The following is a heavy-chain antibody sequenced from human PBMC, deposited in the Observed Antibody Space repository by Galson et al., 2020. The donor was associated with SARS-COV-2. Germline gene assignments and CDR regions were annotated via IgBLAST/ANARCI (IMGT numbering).Heavy chain of an antibody. D-gene: IGHD2-2*02. V-gene: IGHV1-18*01. CDR3: AREAYCSSTSCYTFDY. CDR2: ISAYNGNT. CDR1: GYTFTSYG. Sequence: ASVKVSCKASGYTFTSYGISWVRQAPGQGLEWMGWISAYNGNTNYAQKLQGRVTMTTDTSTSTAYMELRSLGSDDTAVYYCAREAYCSSTSCYTFDYWGQGTLVTVSS. J-gene: IGHJ4*02.